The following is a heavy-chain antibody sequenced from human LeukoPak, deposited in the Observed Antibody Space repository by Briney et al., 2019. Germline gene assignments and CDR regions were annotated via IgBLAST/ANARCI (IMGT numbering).Heavy chain of an antibody. CDR2: IIPVLDMA. D-gene: IGHD4-17*01. CDR3: ARDRLDYGDSYTLDS. V-gene: IGHV1-69*04. Sequence: SVKVSCKASGGTLNSYAISWVRQAPGQGREWMGRIIPVLDMANHAEEFQARVTITADKSTSTAYMELSSLRSEDTAIYYCARDRLDYGDSYTLDSWGQGTLVTVSS. CDR1: GGTLNSYA. J-gene: IGHJ4*02.